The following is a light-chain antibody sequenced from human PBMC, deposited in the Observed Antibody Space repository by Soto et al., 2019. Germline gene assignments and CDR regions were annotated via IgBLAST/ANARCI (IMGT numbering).Light chain of an antibody. CDR3: ATWDDGLNGWV. Sequence: QSVVTQPPSASGTPGQRVTISCSGRSSNIGSNAVNSYQQFPGMAPKVLIYNNNERPSGVPDRFSGSKSGTSASLAISGLQSEDEADYYCATWDDGLNGWVFGGGTKLTVL. J-gene: IGLJ3*02. CDR2: NNN. V-gene: IGLV1-44*01. CDR1: SSNIGSNA.